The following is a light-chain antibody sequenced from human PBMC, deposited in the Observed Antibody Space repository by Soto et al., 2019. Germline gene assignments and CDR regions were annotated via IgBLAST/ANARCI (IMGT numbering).Light chain of an antibody. V-gene: IGKV1-6*02. CDR3: LQDYNHPPLT. J-gene: IGKJ4*01. CDR2: AAS. CDR1: QGIRND. Sequence: AIQMTQSPSSLSASVGDRVTITCRASQGIRNDLGWYQQKPGKGPKLLIYAASSLHSGVPSRLSGSGSGTDFTLTIGSLQPEAFATYSCLQDYNHPPLTFGGGTKVEIK.